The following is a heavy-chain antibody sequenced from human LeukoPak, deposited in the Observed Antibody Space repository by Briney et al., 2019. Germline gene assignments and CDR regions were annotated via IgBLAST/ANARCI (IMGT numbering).Heavy chain of an antibody. CDR2: TFYRSKWYY. D-gene: IGHD3-10*01. J-gene: IGHJ4*02. CDR1: GDSVSSNDAA. V-gene: IGHV6-1*01. Sequence: SQTLSLTCAISGDSVSSNDAAWNWIRQSPSRGLEWLGRTFYRSKWYYDSAVSVKSRITINPDTSKNQFSLQLNSVTPEDTAVYYCARENTLVRGTRNPFDYWGRGTLATVSS. CDR3: ARENTLVRGTRNPFDY.